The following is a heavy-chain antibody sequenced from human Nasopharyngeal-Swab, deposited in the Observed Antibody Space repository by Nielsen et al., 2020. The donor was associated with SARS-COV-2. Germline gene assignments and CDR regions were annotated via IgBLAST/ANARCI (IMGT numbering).Heavy chain of an antibody. CDR2: INPSGGST. CDR3: AREGGTRDGFDP. V-gene: IGHV1-46*01. J-gene: IGHJ5*02. D-gene: IGHD2-15*01. Sequence: ASVKVSCKASGYTFTSYYMHWVRQAPGQGLEWMGIINPSGGSTNYAQKFQGRVTITADKSTSTAYMELSSLRSEDTAVYYCAREGGTRDGFDPWGQGTLVTVSS. CDR1: GYTFTSYY.